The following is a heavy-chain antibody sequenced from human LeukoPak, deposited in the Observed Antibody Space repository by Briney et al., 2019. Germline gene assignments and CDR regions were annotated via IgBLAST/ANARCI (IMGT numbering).Heavy chain of an antibody. CDR3: ARSGRGVDSFYFYMDV. D-gene: IGHD3-10*01. V-gene: IGHV3-11*04. CDR1: GFTFSDYY. J-gene: IGHJ6*03. CDR2: ISSSGSTI. Sequence: GGSLRLSCAASGFTFSDYYMSWIRQAPGKGLEWVSYISSSGSTIYYADSVKGRFTISRDNAKNSLYLQMNSLGAEDTAVYYCARSGRGVDSFYFYMDVWGKGTTVTVSS.